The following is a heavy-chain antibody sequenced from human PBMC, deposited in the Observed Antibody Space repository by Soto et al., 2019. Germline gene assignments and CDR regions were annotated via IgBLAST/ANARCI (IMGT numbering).Heavy chain of an antibody. Sequence: GGSLRLSCAASGFTFSRYAMSWVRQAPGKGPEWFSGISGSGSRSYYADSVKGRFTTYRDNSNNTLYLQMNSLRAEDTALYYCANDIDVGSLDAFDIWGKGTMVTVSS. CDR1: GFTFSRYA. CDR3: ANDIDVGSLDAFDI. J-gene: IGHJ3*02. CDR2: ISGSGSRS. D-gene: IGHD1-26*01. V-gene: IGHV3-23*01.